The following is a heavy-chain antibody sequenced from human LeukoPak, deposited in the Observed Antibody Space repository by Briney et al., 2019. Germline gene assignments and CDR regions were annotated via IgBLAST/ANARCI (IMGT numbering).Heavy chain of an antibody. J-gene: IGHJ4*02. D-gene: IGHD2-2*01. Sequence: GGSLRLSCAASGFTFSSYAMSWVRQAPGKGLEWVSSISESGGSTFYADSVKGRFTISRDNSKNTLYLQMNSLRAEDTAVYYCAKDCDLSSSAPFDYWGQGTLVTVSS. V-gene: IGHV3-23*01. CDR1: GFTFSSYA. CDR2: ISESGGST. CDR3: AKDCDLSSSAPFDY.